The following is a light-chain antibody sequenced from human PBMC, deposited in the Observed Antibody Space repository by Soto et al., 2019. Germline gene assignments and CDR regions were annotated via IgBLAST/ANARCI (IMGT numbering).Light chain of an antibody. CDR1: QSVSRSD. CDR2: GAS. CDR3: QQYNNWPSWT. J-gene: IGKJ1*01. Sequence: EIVLTQSPGTVSLSPGERATLSCRASQSVSRSDLAWYQHKPGQAPRLLIYGASTRATGIPARFSGSGSGTEFTLTISSLQSEDFAVYYCQQYNNWPSWTFGQGTKVDIK. V-gene: IGKV3-15*01.